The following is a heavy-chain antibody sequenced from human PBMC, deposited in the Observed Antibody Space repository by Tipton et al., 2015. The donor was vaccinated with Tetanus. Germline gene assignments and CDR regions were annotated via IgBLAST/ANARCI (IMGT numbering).Heavy chain of an antibody. D-gene: IGHD3/OR15-3a*01. CDR1: GYTFTHYG. Sequence: QVQLVQSGAEVKKPGASVKVSCKASGYTFTHYGVNWVRQAPGQGLEWMGWISPFNENVNYAEKFRGRLTMTTDRSTGTVSMDLRGRKSDDTAIYYCARGRGLGPHEYFEHWGQGTLVTVSS. J-gene: IGHJ5*02. CDR3: ARGRGLGPHEYFEH. CDR2: ISPFNENV. V-gene: IGHV1-18*01.